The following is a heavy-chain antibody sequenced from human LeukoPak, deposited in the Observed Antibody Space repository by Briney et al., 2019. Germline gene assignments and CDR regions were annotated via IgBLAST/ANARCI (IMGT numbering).Heavy chain of an antibody. V-gene: IGHV3-23*01. CDR1: GCTFSSYA. J-gene: IGHJ6*02. D-gene: IGHD5-12*01. Sequence: PGGSLRLSCAASGCTFSSYAMSWVRQAPGKGLEWVSAISGSGGSTYYADSVKGRFTISRDNSKNTLYLQMNSLRAEDTAVYYCAKAGERGYLDYYYGMDVWGQGTTVTVSS. CDR2: ISGSGGST. CDR3: AKAGERGYLDYYYGMDV.